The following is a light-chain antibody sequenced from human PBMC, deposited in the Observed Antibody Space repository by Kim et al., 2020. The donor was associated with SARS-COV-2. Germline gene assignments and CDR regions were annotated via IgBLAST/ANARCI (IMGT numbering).Light chain of an antibody. CDR3: QSYDDTSLWV. V-gene: IGLV6-57*01. CDR1: SGSIDSKS. J-gene: IGLJ3*02. CDR2: EAN. Sequence: KTVTISSTRTSGSIDSKSVQWFQQRPGSSPTTLISEANRGFSGVPDRFSGSFDRSSNSASLTISGLMPEDEAYYYCQSYDDTSLWVFGGGTKLTVL.